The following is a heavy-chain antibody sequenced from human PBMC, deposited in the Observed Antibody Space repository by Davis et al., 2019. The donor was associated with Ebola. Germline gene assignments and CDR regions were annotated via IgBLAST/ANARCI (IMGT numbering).Heavy chain of an antibody. Sequence: ASVKVSCKASGYTFTSYYMHWVRQSPGQALEWMGIINPSGGSTSYAQKFQGRVTMTRDTSTSTVYMELSSLRSEDTAVYYCAREWLLHDAFDIWGQGTMVTVSS. CDR3: AREWLLHDAFDI. J-gene: IGHJ3*02. CDR1: GYTFTSYY. D-gene: IGHD3-22*01. CDR2: INPSGGST. V-gene: IGHV1-46*01.